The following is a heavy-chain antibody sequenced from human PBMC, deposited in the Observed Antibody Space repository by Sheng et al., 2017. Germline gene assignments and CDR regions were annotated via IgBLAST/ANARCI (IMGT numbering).Heavy chain of an antibody. Sequence: EVQLVESGGGLVQPGGTLRLSCAASGFTFSSYGMSWVRQAPGKGLEWVSAISGSGGSTYYADSVKGRFTISRDNSKNTLYLQMNSLRAEDTAVYYCAKVDLRYCSSTSCYRFDYWGQGTLVTVSS. J-gene: IGHJ4*02. CDR2: ISGSGGST. V-gene: IGHV3-23*04. CDR3: AKVDLRYCSSTSCYRFDY. D-gene: IGHD2-2*01. CDR1: GFTFSSYG.